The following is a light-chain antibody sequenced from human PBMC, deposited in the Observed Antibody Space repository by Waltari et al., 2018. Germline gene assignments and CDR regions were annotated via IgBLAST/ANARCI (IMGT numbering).Light chain of an antibody. CDR2: AVS. J-gene: IGKJ4*01. CDR3: RQVRSYPLT. CDR1: QGISSY. V-gene: IGKV1-9*01. Sequence: DIQLTQSPSFLSASAGDRVTITCRASQGISSYLVWYQQKPGEAPKLLIHAVSSLQSGVPSRFRGSGSGTEFTLTISSLQPEDSATYYCRQVRSYPLTFGGGTKVESK.